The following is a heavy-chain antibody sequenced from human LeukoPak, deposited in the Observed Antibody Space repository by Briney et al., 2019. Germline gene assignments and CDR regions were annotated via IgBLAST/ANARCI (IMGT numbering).Heavy chain of an antibody. J-gene: IGHJ4*02. CDR1: GGSVSSGSYY. V-gene: IGHV4-61*01. D-gene: IGHD3-16*01. CDR2: IYDSGST. Sequence: SETLSLTCTVSGGSVSSGSYYWSWIRQPPGKGLEWIGHIYDSGSTTYNPSLKSRVTISVDTSKNQFSLKLSSVTAADTAVYYCARGRIGGPKAPFDYWGQGTLITVSS. CDR3: ARGRIGGPKAPFDY.